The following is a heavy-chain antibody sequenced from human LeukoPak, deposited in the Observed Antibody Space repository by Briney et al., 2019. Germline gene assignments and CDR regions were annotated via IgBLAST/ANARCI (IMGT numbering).Heavy chain of an antibody. Sequence: PGGSLRLSCAASGFAFSDYSMNWVRQAPGRGLEWIAYISSFSGTTSYGDSLEGRFIVSRDNAKNSLYLQMNSLRAEDTAVYYCAKTVQVLFFGLPRNDAFDIWGQGTMVTVSS. V-gene: IGHV3-48*01. J-gene: IGHJ3*02. D-gene: IGHD3-10*01. CDR1: GFAFSDYS. CDR3: AKTVQVLFFGLPRNDAFDI. CDR2: ISSFSGTT.